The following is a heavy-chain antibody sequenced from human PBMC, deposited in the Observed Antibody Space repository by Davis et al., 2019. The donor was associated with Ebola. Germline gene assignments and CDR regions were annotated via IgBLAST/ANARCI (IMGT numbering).Heavy chain of an antibody. V-gene: IGHV3-74*01. CDR1: GFTFSSYW. CDR3: ARDFWSGYRAEYFQH. CDR2: INSDGSST. J-gene: IGHJ1*01. D-gene: IGHD3-3*01. Sequence: PGGSLRLSCAASGFTFSSYWMHWVRQAPGKGLVWVSRINSDGSSTSYADSVKGRFTISRDNAKNTLYLQMNSLRAEDTAVYYCARDFWSGYRAEYFQHWGQGTLVTVSS.